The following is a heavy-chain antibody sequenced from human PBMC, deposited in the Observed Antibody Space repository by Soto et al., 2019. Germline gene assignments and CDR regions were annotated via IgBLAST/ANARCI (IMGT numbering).Heavy chain of an antibody. D-gene: IGHD2-15*01. Sequence: PSETLSLTCTVSGGSISSYYWSWIRQPPGRGLEWIGYIYYSGSTNYNPSLKSRVTISVDTSKNQFSLKLSSVTAADTAVYYCARGGCCSGGSCRYNWFDPWGQGTLVTVSS. CDR2: IYYSGST. J-gene: IGHJ5*02. CDR3: ARGGCCSGGSCRYNWFDP. V-gene: IGHV4-59*01. CDR1: GGSISSYY.